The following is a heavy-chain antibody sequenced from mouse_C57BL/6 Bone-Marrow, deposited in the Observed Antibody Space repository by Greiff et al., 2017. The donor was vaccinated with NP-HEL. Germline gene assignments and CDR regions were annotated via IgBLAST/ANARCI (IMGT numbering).Heavy chain of an antibody. V-gene: IGHV5-4*01. CDR2: ISDGGSYT. Sequence: EVQVVESGGGLVKPGGSLKLSCAASGFTFSSYAMSWVRQTPEKRLGWVATISDGGSYTYYPDNVKGRFTISRDNAKNNLYLQMSHLKSEDTAMYYCARDGVATDYWGQGTTLTVSS. D-gene: IGHD1-1*01. CDR3: ARDGVATDY. J-gene: IGHJ2*01. CDR1: GFTFSSYA.